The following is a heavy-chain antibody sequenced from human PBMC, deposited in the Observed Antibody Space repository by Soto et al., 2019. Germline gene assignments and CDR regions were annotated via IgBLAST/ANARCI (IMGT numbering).Heavy chain of an antibody. V-gene: IGHV3-15*01. CDR1: GFNLSHPW. CDR3: TTGIYYDILTGYHNVAS. CDR2: IKSKTDGGTA. D-gene: IGHD3-9*01. Sequence: GGSLRLSCVASGFNLSHPWMTWVRQAAGKGLEWVGRIKSKTDGGTADYAAPVKGRATISRDDSKNTGYLQMNSLKTEDTAVYYCTTGIYYDILTGYHNVASWGQGALVTVSS. J-gene: IGHJ5*01.